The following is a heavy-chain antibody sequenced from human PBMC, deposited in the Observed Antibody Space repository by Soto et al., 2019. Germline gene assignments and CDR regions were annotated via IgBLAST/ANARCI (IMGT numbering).Heavy chain of an antibody. CDR2: ITSSGSTI. CDR1: GFTFSDYY. J-gene: IGHJ6*02. D-gene: IGHD6-13*01. CDR3: ARDRSGSWYGRGYYYYGMDV. V-gene: IGHV3-11*01. Sequence: QVQLVESRGGLVKPGGSLRLSCAASGFTFSDYYMSWIRQAPGKGLEYISYITSSGSTIYYADSVKGRFTISRDNAKNSLYLQMNSLRAEDTAVYYCARDRSGSWYGRGYYYYGMDVWGQGTTVTVSS.